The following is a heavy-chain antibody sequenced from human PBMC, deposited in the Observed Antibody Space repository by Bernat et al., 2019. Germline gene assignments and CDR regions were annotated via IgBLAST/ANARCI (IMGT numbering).Heavy chain of an antibody. D-gene: IGHD3-22*01. CDR2: IYYSGST. CDR3: ARDRRETYYYDRSGYIPHDAFDI. V-gene: IGHV4-31*03. Sequence: QVQLQESGPGLVKPSQTLSLTCTVSGGSISSGGYYWSWIRQHPGKGLEWIGYIYYSGSTYYNPSLKSRVTISVDTSKNQFSLKLSSVTAADTAVYYCARDRRETYYYDRSGYIPHDAFDIWGQGTMVTVSS. J-gene: IGHJ3*02. CDR1: GGSISSGGYY.